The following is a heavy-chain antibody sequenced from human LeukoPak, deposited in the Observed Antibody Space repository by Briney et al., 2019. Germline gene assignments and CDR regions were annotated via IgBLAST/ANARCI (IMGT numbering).Heavy chain of an antibody. V-gene: IGHV3-21*01. D-gene: IGHD6-19*01. CDR1: GFTFSSYS. J-gene: IGHJ1*01. CDR3: ARGPPKQWLVAGGAEYFQH. Sequence: GGSLRLSCAASGFTFSSYSMNWVRQAPGKGLEWVSSISSSSSYIYYADSVKGRFTISRDNAKNSLYLQMNSLRAEDTAVYYCARGPPKQWLVAGGAEYFQHWGQGTLSPSPQ. CDR2: ISSSSSYI.